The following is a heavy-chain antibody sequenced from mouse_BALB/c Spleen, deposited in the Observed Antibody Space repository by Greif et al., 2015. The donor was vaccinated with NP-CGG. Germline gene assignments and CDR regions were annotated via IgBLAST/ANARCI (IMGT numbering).Heavy chain of an antibody. Sequence: QVHVKQSGAELMKPGASVKISRKATGYTFSSYWIEWVKQRPGHGLEWIGEILPGSGSTNYNEKFKGKATFTADTSSNAAYMQLSSLTSEDSAVYYCATRYYYAMDYWGQRTSVTVSS. J-gene: IGHJ4*01. V-gene: IGHV1-9*01. CDR1: GYTFSSYW. CDR2: ILPGSGST. CDR3: ATRYYYAMDY.